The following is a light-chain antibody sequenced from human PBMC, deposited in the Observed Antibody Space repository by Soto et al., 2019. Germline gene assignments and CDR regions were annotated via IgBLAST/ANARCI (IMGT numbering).Light chain of an antibody. CDR1: QSVVTN. Sequence: EVVMTQSPVTLSVSPGERATLSCRASQSVVTNLAWYQQKPGLAPRLLIHGASTRATGVPARISGSGSGTEFTLTISSLQSEDFAVYYCQQYNNWPQTFGQGTKVEIK. CDR2: GAS. J-gene: IGKJ1*01. CDR3: QQYNNWPQT. V-gene: IGKV3-15*01.